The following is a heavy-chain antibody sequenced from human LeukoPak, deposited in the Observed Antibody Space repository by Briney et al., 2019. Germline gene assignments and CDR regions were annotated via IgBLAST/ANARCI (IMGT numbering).Heavy chain of an antibody. Sequence: GASVKVSCKASGYTFTGYYMHWVRQAPRQGLEWMGWINPNSGGTNYAQKFQGWVTMTRDTSISTAYMELSRLRSDDTAVYYCARERWLQLRYYFDYWGQGTLVTVSS. V-gene: IGHV1-2*04. CDR3: ARERWLQLRYYFDY. J-gene: IGHJ4*02. CDR2: INPNSGGT. D-gene: IGHD5-24*01. CDR1: GYTFTGYY.